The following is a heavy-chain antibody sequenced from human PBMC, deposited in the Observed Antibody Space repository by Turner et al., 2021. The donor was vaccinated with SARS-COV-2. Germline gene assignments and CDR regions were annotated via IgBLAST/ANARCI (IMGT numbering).Heavy chain of an antibody. D-gene: IGHD3-3*01. Sequence: EVQLVESGGGLIQPGGSLILSCAASGFIVSSNYMSWVRQAPGKGLEWVSVIYSGGSTYYEDSVKGRFTISRDKSKNTLYLQMNSLRAEDTAVYYCARDLMEVGGMDVWGQGTTVTVSS. J-gene: IGHJ6*02. CDR3: ARDLMEVGGMDV. CDR2: IYSGGST. CDR1: GFIVSSNY. V-gene: IGHV3-53*01.